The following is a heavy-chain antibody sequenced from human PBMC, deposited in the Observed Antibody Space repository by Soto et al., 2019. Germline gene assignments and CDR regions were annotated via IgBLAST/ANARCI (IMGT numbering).Heavy chain of an antibody. J-gene: IGHJ4*02. Sequence: PSETLSLTCTVSGGSISGYSWTWIRQPPGKGLEWIGYIYKSGSTNYNPSLKSRVTISVDTSKSQLSLKLTSVTAADTAVYYCAGGKPNCSSSSCYFDYWGQGALVTVSS. D-gene: IGHD2-2*01. CDR1: GGSISGYS. CDR2: IYKSGST. V-gene: IGHV4-59*01. CDR3: AGGKPNCSSSSCYFDY.